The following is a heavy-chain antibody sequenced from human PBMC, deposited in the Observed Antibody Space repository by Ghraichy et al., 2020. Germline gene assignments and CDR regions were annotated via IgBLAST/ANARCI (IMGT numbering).Heavy chain of an antibody. J-gene: IGHJ2*01. CDR2: IRNKANNYAT. V-gene: IGHV3-73*01. CDR1: GFTFSGSA. D-gene: IGHD5-12*01. CDR3: ASPYDFPYWYFDL. Sequence: GSLRLSCAASGFTFSGSAIHWVRQAPGKGLEWVGRIRNKANNYATAYAASVKGRFTVSRDDSKNTAYLRMNRLKTEDTAVYYCASPYDFPYWYFDLWGRGTLVTVSS.